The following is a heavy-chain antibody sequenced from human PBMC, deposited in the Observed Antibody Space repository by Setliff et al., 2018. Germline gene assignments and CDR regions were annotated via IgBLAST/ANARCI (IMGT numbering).Heavy chain of an antibody. V-gene: IGHV3-7*01. CDR1: GFTFSSYW. CDR3: ARAGLGWEPFDF. Sequence: GGSLRLSCAASGFTFSSYWMSWVRQAPGKGLEWVANIKQDGSTTSYADSVKGRFTISRDNAKNTLYLQMNSLRAEDTAVYYCARAGLGWEPFDFWGQGTLVTVSS. J-gene: IGHJ4*02. D-gene: IGHD1-26*01. CDR2: IKQDGSTT.